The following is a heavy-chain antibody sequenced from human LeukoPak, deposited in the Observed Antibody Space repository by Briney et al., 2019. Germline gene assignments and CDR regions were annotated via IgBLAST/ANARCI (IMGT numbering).Heavy chain of an antibody. D-gene: IGHD2/OR15-2a*01. J-gene: IGHJ5*02. CDR2: IYYSGST. CDR1: GGSISSYY. V-gene: IGHV4-59*01. Sequence: SETLSLTCTVSGGSISSYYWSWIRQPPGKGLEWIGYIYYSGSTNYNPSLKSRVTISVDTSKNQFSLKVTSVTAADTAVYYCVKIRPGAVLQNWFDPWGQGTLVTVSS. CDR3: VKIRPGAVLQNWFDP.